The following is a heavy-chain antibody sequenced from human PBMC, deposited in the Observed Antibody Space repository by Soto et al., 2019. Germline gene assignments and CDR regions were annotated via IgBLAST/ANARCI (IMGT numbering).Heavy chain of an antibody. CDR3: ARCSRNSCYSYGVDV. CDR1: GFTFSNCG. Sequence: GGSLRLSCAASGFTFSNCGMNWVRQTPGKGLEWVSYISDSGAAKHYADSVKGRFTISRDNGKDSLYLQMNSLRDEDTAVYFCARCSRNSCYSYGVDVWGQGATVTVSS. CDR2: ISDSGAAK. D-gene: IGHD2-15*01. J-gene: IGHJ6*02. V-gene: IGHV3-48*02.